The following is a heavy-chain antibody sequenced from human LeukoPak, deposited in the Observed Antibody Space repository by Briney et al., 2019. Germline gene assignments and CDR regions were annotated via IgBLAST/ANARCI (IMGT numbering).Heavy chain of an antibody. CDR2: IYTSGST. D-gene: IGHD3-16*01. J-gene: IGHJ3*02. CDR1: GGSISSGSYY. Sequence: SETLSLTCTVSGGSISSGSYYWSWIRQPAGKGLEWIGRIYTSGSTNYDPSLKSRVTISVDTSKNQFSLKLSSVTAADTAVYYCARDLGITDAFDIWGQGTMVTVSS. CDR3: ARDLGITDAFDI. V-gene: IGHV4-61*02.